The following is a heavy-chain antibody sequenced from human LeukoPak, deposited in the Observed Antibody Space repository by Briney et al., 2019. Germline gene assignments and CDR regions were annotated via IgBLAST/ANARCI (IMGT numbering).Heavy chain of an antibody. CDR1: GFTVTDNY. V-gene: IGHV3-53*01. D-gene: IGHD1-1*01. CDR3: ASELEPSTAYYYYYYMDV. Sequence: GGSLRLSRAASGFTVTDNYMNWVRQSSGKGLEWVSVIYGGGDTNYADSVKGRFTISRDNAKNSLYLQMNSLRAEDTAVYYCASELEPSTAYYYYYYMDVWGKGTTVTVSS. CDR2: IYGGGDT. J-gene: IGHJ6*03.